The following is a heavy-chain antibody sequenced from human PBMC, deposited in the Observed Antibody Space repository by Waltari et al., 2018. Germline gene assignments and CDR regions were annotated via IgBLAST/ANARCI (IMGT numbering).Heavy chain of an antibody. V-gene: IGHV3-48*04. CDR1: GFTFSSYS. D-gene: IGHD4-17*01. Sequence: EVQLVESGGGLVQPGGSLRLSCAASGFTFSSYSMNWVRQAPGKGLEWVSYISSSSSTIYYAGSVKGRFTISRDNAKNSLYLQMNSLRAEDTAVYYCARDGYGDYVPLFDYWGQGTLVTVSS. CDR3: ARDGYGDYVPLFDY. CDR2: ISSSSSTI. J-gene: IGHJ4*02.